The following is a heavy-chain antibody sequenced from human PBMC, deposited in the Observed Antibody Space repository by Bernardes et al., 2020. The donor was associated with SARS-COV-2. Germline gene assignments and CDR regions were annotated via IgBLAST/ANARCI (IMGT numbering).Heavy chain of an antibody. J-gene: IGHJ3*02. CDR3: TTTPSIPFDM. CDR2: IKSKANGGTI. V-gene: IGHV3-15*01. CDR1: RFTFSNAW. Sequence: GGSLRLSFAASRFTFSNAWMSWVRQAPGRGLEWVGRIKSKANGGTIDYAAPVKGRFTISRDDSKNTLYMQMNSLKTEDTAVYYCTTTPSIPFDMWGQGTMVNVSS.